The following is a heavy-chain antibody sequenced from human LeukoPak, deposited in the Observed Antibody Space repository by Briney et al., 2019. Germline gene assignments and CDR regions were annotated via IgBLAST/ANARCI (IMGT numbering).Heavy chain of an antibody. CDR3: GGSGSYYTPSYY. J-gene: IGHJ4*02. Sequence: GGSLRLSCATSDFPVSDNYMRWVRQAPGRGLEWVSVISNDGVTDYADSVKGRFTISRDDSNDTVFLQMSSLRPEDTAVYYCGGSGSYYTPSYYWGQGTLVTVSS. CDR2: ISNDGVT. V-gene: IGHV3-53*01. D-gene: IGHD3-10*01. CDR1: DFPVSDNY.